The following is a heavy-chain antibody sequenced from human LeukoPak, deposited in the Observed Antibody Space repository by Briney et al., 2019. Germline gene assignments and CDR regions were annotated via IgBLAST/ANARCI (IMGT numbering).Heavy chain of an antibody. Sequence: ASVRVSFKASGYTFTGYYMHWVRQAPGQGLEWMGWINPNSGGAMYAQKFQGRVTMTRDTSISTAHMELSRLRSDDTAVYYCARGGETHCSSTSCHLLPFDYWGQGTLVTVSS. CDR2: INPNSGGA. J-gene: IGHJ4*02. V-gene: IGHV1-2*02. D-gene: IGHD2-2*01. CDR3: ARGGETHCSSTSCHLLPFDY. CDR1: GYTFTGYY.